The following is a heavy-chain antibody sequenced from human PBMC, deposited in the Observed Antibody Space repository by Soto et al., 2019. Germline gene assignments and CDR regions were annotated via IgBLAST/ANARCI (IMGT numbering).Heavy chain of an antibody. CDR2: IYYIAGP. CDR3: AREPYLPKARNDF. J-gene: IGHJ4*02. CDR1: GDSVSNGDYS. V-gene: IGHV4-30-4*01. Sequence: PSETLSLTCSVSGDSVSNGDYSWSWIRQPPGKGLEWIGYIYYIAGPYYNPSLQSRVTISMDTSKNQVSLNLTSVTAADTAVYFCAREPYLPKARNDFWGQGTLVTVSS.